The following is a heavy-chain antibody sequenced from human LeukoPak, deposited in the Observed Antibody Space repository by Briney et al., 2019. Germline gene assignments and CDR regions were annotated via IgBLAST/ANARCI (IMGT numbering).Heavy chain of an antibody. D-gene: IGHD6-13*01. CDR2: IYYSAST. CDR3: ARGSWSSSSWYDY. CDR1: GGSVSSGGSY. J-gene: IGHJ4*02. Sequence: SETLSLTCTVSGGSVSSGGSYWSWIRQPPGKGLEWIGYIYYSASTNYNPSLKSRVTISVDTSKNQFSLKLSSVTAADTAVYYCARGSWSSSSWYDYWGQGTLVTVSS. V-gene: IGHV4-61*08.